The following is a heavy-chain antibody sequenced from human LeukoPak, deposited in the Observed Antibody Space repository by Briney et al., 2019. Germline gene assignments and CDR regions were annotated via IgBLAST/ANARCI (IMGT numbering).Heavy chain of an antibody. V-gene: IGHV3-21*01. CDR2: ISSSRSYI. CDR3: ARDHCSSTSCFPSGTNYFDS. J-gene: IGHJ4*02. Sequence: PGGSLRLSCAASGFTFSSYTMNWVRQAPGKGLEWVLSISSSRSYIYNAGSVKGRFTISRDNAKNSLYLQMNSLRAEDTAVYYCARDHCSSTSCFPSGTNYFDSWGQGTPVTVSS. D-gene: IGHD2-2*01. CDR1: GFTFSSYT.